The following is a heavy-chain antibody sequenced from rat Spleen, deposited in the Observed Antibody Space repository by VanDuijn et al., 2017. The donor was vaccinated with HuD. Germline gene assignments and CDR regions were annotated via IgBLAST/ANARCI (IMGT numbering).Heavy chain of an antibody. CDR2: ISYDGYNT. V-gene: IGHV5-20*01. CDR1: GFTFTNYD. CDR3: TTYPFSY. J-gene: IGHJ3*01. D-gene: IGHD3-8*01. Sequence: EVQLVESGGGLVQPGRSMKLSCAASGFTFTNYDMAWVRQAPTKGLDWVASISYDGYNTYYRDSVKGRFTVSRDNAKSTLYLQMDSLRSEDTATYYCTTYPFSYWGQGTLATVSS.